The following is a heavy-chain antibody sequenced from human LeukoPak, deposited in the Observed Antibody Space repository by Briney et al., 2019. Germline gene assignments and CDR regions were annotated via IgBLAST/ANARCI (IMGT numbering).Heavy chain of an antibody. J-gene: IGHJ4*02. CDR2: IYYSGST. CDR1: GGSISSSSYY. Sequence: SETLSLTCTVSGGSISSSSYYWGWIRQPSGKGLEWIGSIYYSGSTYYNPSLKSRVTISVDTSKNQFSLKLSSVTAADTAVYFCARVLPGRPSGSSVDYWGQRTLVTVSS. D-gene: IGHD1-26*01. V-gene: IGHV4-39*07. CDR3: ARVLPGRPSGSSVDY.